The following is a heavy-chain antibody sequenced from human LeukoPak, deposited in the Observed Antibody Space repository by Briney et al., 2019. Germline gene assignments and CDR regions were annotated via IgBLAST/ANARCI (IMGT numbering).Heavy chain of an antibody. CDR3: ARGGVWELLQVGYNDY. CDR1: GFTFSSYE. Sequence: GGSLRLSCAASGFTFSSYEMNWVRQAPGKGLEWVSYISSSGSTIYYADSVKGRFTISRDNAKNSLYLQMNSLRAEDTAVYYCARGGVWELLQVGYNDYWGQGTLVTVSS. V-gene: IGHV3-48*03. D-gene: IGHD1-26*01. CDR2: ISSSGSTI. J-gene: IGHJ4*02.